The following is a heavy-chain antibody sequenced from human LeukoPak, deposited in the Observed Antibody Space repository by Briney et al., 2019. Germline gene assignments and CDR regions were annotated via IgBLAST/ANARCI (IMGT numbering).Heavy chain of an antibody. CDR1: GFTFSSYD. CDR3: ARGGANIGVVPAAINFDY. V-gene: IGHV3-33*01. D-gene: IGHD2-2*02. Sequence: GRSLRLSCAASGFTFSSYDMHWVRQAPGKGLEWVTVIWYDGSNKYYVDSVKGRFTISRDNSKNTLYLQMNSLRAEDTAVYYCARGGANIGVVPAAINFDYWGQGTLVTVSS. CDR2: IWYDGSNK. J-gene: IGHJ4*02.